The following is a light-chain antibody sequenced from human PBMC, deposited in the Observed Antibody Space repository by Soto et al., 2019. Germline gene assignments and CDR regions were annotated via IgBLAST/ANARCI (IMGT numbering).Light chain of an antibody. CDR3: QSYDSSLRAVV. CDR2: GNS. CDR1: SSNIGAGYD. Sequence: QSVLTQPPSVSGAPGQRVTISCTGSSSNIGAGYDVHWYQQLPGTAPKLLIYGNSNRPSEVPDRFSGSKSGTSASLAITGLQAEDDADYYCQSYDSSLRAVVFGGGTKLTVL. J-gene: IGLJ2*01. V-gene: IGLV1-40*01.